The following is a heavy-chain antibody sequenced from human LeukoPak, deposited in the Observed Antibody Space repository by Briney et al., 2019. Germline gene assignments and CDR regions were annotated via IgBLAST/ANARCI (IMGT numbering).Heavy chain of an antibody. D-gene: IGHD3-10*01. CDR2: IKQDGSET. Sequence: PGGSLRLSCAASGFTFSNYWMRWVRQAPGKGLEWVANIKQDGSETYYVDSVKGRFTISRDNAKNSLYLQMNSLRAEDTAVYYCARERDGSLDYWGQGTLVTVSS. V-gene: IGHV3-7*01. CDR3: ARERDGSLDY. J-gene: IGHJ4*02. CDR1: GFTFSNYW.